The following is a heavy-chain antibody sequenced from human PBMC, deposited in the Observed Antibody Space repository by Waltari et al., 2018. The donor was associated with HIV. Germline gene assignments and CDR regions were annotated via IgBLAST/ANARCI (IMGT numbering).Heavy chain of an antibody. V-gene: IGHV4-59*01. CDR3: ARGLGGYSGYEENWFDP. Sequence: QVQLQESGPGLVKPSGTLSLTCTVSGGSLTSYYWSWIRQPPGKGLEWIRYIYYRGTTRYNPSLKSRVTIPVETSKNQFSRKLNSVTAADTAVYYCARGLGGYSGYEENWFDPWGQGTLVTVSS. CDR2: IYYRGTT. J-gene: IGHJ5*02. D-gene: IGHD5-12*01. CDR1: GGSLTSYY.